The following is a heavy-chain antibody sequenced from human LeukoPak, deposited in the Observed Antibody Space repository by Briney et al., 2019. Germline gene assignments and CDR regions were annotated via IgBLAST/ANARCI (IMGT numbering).Heavy chain of an antibody. CDR1: GFAFRDYW. V-gene: IGHV3-69-1*01. Sequence: GGSLRLSCAASGFAFRDYWMNWVRQAPGKGLEWVSSISSSSDVYYADSLKGRFTISRDNAKNSLYLQMNSLRADDTAVYYCARGIAVAAPDYWGQGSLVTVSS. CDR2: ISSSSDV. D-gene: IGHD6-19*01. J-gene: IGHJ4*02. CDR3: ARGIAVAAPDY.